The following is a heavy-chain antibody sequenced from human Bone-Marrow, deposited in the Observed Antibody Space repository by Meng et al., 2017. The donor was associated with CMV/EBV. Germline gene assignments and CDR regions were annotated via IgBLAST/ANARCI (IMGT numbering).Heavy chain of an antibody. J-gene: IGHJ5*02. CDR2: ISSSSSYI. Sequence: GESLKISCAASGFTFSSYSMNWVRQAPGKGLEWVSSISSSSSYIYYADSVKGRFTISRDNAKNSLYLQMNSLRAEDTAVYYCARDGELLWFGENPTGFDPWGQGTLVTASS. D-gene: IGHD3-10*01. CDR3: ARDGELLWFGENPTGFDP. CDR1: GFTFSSYS. V-gene: IGHV3-21*01.